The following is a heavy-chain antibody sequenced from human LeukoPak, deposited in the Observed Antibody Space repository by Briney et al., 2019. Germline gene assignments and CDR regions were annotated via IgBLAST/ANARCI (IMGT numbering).Heavy chain of an antibody. CDR3: ARVTSHDAFDI. CDR2: IYYSGST. V-gene: IGHV4-31*03. Sequence: SETLSLTCTVSGGSISSGGYYWSWIRQHPGKGLEWIGYIYYSGSTYYNPSLKSRVTISVDTSKNQFSLKLSSVTAADTAVYYCARVTSHDAFDIWGQGTMVTVSS. CDR1: GGSISSGGYY. J-gene: IGHJ3*02.